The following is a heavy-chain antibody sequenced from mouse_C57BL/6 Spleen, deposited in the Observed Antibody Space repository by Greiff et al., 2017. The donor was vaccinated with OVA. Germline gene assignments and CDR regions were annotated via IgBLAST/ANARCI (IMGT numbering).Heavy chain of an antibody. CDR2: IYPGSGST. CDR3: ARSSKMGTTSSMDY. Sequence: QVQLQQPGAELVKPGASVKMSCKASGYTFTSYWITWVKQRPGQGLEWIGDIYPGSGSTNYNAKFKSKATLTVDTSSSTAYMQLSSLTSEDSAVDYCARSSKMGTTSSMDYWGQGTSVTVSS. CDR1: GYTFTSYW. D-gene: IGHD2-2*01. V-gene: IGHV1-55*01. J-gene: IGHJ4*01.